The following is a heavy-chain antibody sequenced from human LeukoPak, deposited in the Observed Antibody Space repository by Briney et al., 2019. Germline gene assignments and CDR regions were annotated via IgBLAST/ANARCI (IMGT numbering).Heavy chain of an antibody. CDR3: ARCPYNYDFWSGYDY. V-gene: IGHV1-69*13. Sequence: ASVKVSCKASGYTFTSYGISWVRQAPGQGLEWMGGIIPIFGTANYAQKFQGRVTITADESTSTAYMELSSLRSEDTAVYYCARCPYNYDFWSGYDYWGQGTLVTVSS. CDR2: IIPIFGTA. CDR1: GYTFTSYG. D-gene: IGHD3-3*01. J-gene: IGHJ4*02.